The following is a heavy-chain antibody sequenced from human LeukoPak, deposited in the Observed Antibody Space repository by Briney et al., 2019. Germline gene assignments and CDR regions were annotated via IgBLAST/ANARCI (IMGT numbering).Heavy chain of an antibody. Sequence: SGGSLRLSRVVSGITFSSYEMNWVRQAPGKGLEWVSYISTSGSTIYYADSVKGRFTISRDNAKNSLYLQMNGLRAEDTAIYYCASPQWLAFWGQGTLVTVSS. CDR3: ASPQWLAF. V-gene: IGHV3-48*03. CDR2: ISTSGSTI. J-gene: IGHJ4*02. CDR1: GITFSSYE. D-gene: IGHD6-19*01.